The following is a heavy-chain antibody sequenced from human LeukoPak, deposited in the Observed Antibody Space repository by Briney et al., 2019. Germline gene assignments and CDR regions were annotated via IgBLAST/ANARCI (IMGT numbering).Heavy chain of an antibody. CDR1: GYTFSSYS. V-gene: IGHV3-23*01. Sequence: GGSLRFSCAASGYTFSSYSMICVSQAPAKGLEWVSAISGSGGSTYYADSVKGRFTITRDNSKNTLYLQMNSLRAEDTAVYYCAKSKGLKYYFDYWGQGTLVTVSS. CDR3: AKSKGLKYYFDY. J-gene: IGHJ4*02. CDR2: ISGSGGST.